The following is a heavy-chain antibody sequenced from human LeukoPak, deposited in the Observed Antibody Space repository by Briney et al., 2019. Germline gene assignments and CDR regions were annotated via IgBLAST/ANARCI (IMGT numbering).Heavy chain of an antibody. Sequence: PGGSLRLSCAASGFTFSNYNMNWVRQAPGKGLEWVASISSSSSYITYADSVKGRFTISRDNAKNSMYLQMHSLRAEDTAVYYCARDSQAVGTDFDYWGQGTLVTVSS. V-gene: IGHV3-21*01. J-gene: IGHJ4*02. CDR1: GFTFSNYN. CDR3: ARDSQAVGTDFDY. CDR2: ISSSSSYI. D-gene: IGHD6-13*01.